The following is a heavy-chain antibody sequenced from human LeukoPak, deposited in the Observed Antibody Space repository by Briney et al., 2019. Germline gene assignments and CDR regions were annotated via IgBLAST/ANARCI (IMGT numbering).Heavy chain of an antibody. V-gene: IGHV3-30*18. CDR1: GFTFSSYG. J-gene: IGHJ4*02. CDR2: ISYDGSNK. Sequence: GGSLRLSCAASGFTFSSYGMHWVRQAPGKGLEWVAVISYDGSNKYYADSVKGRFTISRDNSKNTLYLQMNSLRAEDTAVYYCAKDFYSGSYLYYFDYWGQGTLVTVSS. CDR3: AKDFYSGSYLYYFDY. D-gene: IGHD1-26*01.